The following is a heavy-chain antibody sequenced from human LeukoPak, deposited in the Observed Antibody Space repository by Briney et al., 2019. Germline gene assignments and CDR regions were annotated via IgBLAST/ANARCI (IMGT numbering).Heavy chain of an antibody. CDR3: ASDYSRCSSSSCAYEPFAY. CDR2: IKQDGSKK. V-gene: IGHV3-7*05. J-gene: IGHJ4*02. Sequence: GGSLRLSSAASGGTISSYWRSWIRQAPGKGLEWVANIKQDGSKKYYVDSVKGRFTTSRDNAKKSLYLQIYRLRAEDTAVYYCASDYSRCSSSSCAYEPFAYWGQGNLVTVSS. D-gene: IGHD2-2*01. CDR1: GGTISSYW.